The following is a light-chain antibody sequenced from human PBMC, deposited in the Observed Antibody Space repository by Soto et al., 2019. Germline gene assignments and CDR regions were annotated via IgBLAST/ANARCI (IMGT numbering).Light chain of an antibody. CDR1: QSISSW. Sequence: DIHMTQSPSTLSASVGDRVTITCRASQSISSWLAWYQQKPGKAPKLLIYKTSSLETGVPSRFSGSESGTEFTLTISSLQPDDFATYYCQHYKDYSWTFGQGTKVEVK. J-gene: IGKJ1*01. CDR2: KTS. CDR3: QHYKDYSWT. V-gene: IGKV1-5*03.